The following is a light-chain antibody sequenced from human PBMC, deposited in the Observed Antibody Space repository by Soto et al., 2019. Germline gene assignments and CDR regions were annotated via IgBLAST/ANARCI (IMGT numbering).Light chain of an antibody. CDR3: QQYCNWWT. Sequence: EIVMTQSPATLSVSPGETAILSCRASQNIGSNLAWYQQRPGQAPRLLIYGASSRVTGIPARFSGSGSGTDFTLTISSLQSEDFAVYHCQQYCNWWTFGQGTKVDIK. CDR1: QNIGSN. CDR2: GAS. J-gene: IGKJ1*01. V-gene: IGKV3-15*01.